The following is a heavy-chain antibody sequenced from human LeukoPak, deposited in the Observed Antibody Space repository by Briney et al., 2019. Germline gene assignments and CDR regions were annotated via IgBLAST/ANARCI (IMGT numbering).Heavy chain of an antibody. CDR1: GFTFSSYE. J-gene: IGHJ3*02. CDR2: IRSSGSTI. Sequence: GSLRLSCAASGFTFSSYEMNWVRQAPGKGLEWVSYIRSSGSTIYYADSVKGRFTISRDNAKNSLYLQMNSLRAEDTAVYYCARVGYSSSWYKADAFDIWGQGTMVTVSS. CDR3: ARVGYSSSWYKADAFDI. D-gene: IGHD6-13*01. V-gene: IGHV3-48*03.